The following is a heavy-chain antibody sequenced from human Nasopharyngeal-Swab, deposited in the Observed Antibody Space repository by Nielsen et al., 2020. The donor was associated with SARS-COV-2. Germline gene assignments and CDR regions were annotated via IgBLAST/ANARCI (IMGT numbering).Heavy chain of an antibody. CDR3: ARDGLWGRDY. D-gene: IGHD7-27*01. Sequence: GESLKISCAASGFTFSSHWMSWVRQAPGKGLEWVANIKQDGSEKYYVDSVKGRFTISRDNAKNLLYLQMNSLRAEDTAVYYCARDGLWGRDYWGQGTLVTVSS. J-gene: IGHJ4*02. CDR1: GFTFSSHW. V-gene: IGHV3-7*04. CDR2: IKQDGSEK.